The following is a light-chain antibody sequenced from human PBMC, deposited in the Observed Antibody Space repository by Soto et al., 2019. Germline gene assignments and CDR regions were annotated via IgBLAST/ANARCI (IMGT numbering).Light chain of an antibody. V-gene: IGLV2-14*01. Sequence: QSALTQPASVSGSPGQSITISCTGTSSDIGGYNYVSWYQQHPGRAPKLMISEVSNRPSGVSNRFSGSKSGNTASLTISGLQAEDEAAYYCSSYTSSSLRVIFGGGTKLTVL. CDR2: EVS. J-gene: IGLJ2*01. CDR1: SSDIGGYNY. CDR3: SSYTSSSLRVI.